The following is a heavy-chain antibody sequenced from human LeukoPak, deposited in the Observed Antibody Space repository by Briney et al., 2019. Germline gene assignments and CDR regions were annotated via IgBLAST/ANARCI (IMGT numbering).Heavy chain of an antibody. Sequence: GGSLRLSCAASGFTFSSYAMSWVRQAPGKGLEWVSAISGSGGSTYYADSVKGRFTISRDNSKNTLYLQMNSLRAEDTAVYYCAKVGDYYDSSGYFDYWGQGTLVTVSS. V-gene: IGHV3-23*01. CDR3: AKVGDYYDSSGYFDY. CDR2: ISGSGGST. J-gene: IGHJ4*02. D-gene: IGHD3-22*01. CDR1: GFTFSSYA.